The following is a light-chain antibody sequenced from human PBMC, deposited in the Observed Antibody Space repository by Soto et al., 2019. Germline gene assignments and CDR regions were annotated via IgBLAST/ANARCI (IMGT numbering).Light chain of an antibody. CDR1: SSNIGAGYD. J-gene: IGLJ3*02. V-gene: IGLV1-40*01. CDR3: AAWDDSLNGWV. CDR2: ANI. Sequence: QAVVTQPPSVSGAPGQRVTISCTGSSSNIGAGYDVHWYQQRPGTAPKLLISANINRPSGVPDRFSGSKSGTSASLAITGLQADDEGDYYCAAWDDSLNGWVFGGGTKLTVL.